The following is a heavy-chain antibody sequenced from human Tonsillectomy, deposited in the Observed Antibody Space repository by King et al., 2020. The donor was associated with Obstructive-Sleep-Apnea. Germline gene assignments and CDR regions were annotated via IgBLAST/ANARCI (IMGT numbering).Heavy chain of an antibody. Sequence: VQLQQWGAGLLKPSETLSLTCAVYGGSFSGYYWSWIRQPPGKGLEWIGEINHSGSTNHNPSLKSRVTISVDTSKNQFSLKLNSVTAADTAVYYCARGVLPYYDFGSGQEARHYGMDVWGQGTTVTVS. D-gene: IGHD3-3*01. J-gene: IGHJ6*02. CDR2: INHSGST. CDR1: GGSFSGYY. CDR3: ARGVLPYYDFGSGQEARHYGMDV. V-gene: IGHV4-34*01.